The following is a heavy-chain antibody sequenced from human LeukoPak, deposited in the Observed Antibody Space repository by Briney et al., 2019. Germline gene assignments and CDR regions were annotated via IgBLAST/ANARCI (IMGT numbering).Heavy chain of an antibody. CDR1: GGSISSYY. D-gene: IGHD3-9*01. J-gene: IGHJ6*03. V-gene: IGHV4-34*01. CDR2: INHSGST. Sequence: SETLSLTCTVSGGSISSYYWSWIRQPPGKGPEWIGEINHSGSTNYNPSLKSRVTISVDTSKNQFSLKLSSVTAADTAVYYCARAKYDILTGGAKRKYYYMDVWGKGTTVTVSS. CDR3: ARAKYDILTGGAKRKYYYMDV.